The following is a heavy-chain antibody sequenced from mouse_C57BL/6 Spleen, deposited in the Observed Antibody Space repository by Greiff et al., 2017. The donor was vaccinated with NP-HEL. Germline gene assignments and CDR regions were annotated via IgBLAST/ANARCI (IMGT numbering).Heavy chain of an antibody. J-gene: IGHJ3*01. CDR3: ANWGTWRAY. V-gene: IGHV1-82*01. D-gene: IGHD4-1*01. Sequence: VQLQQSGPELVKPGASVKISCKASGYAFSSSWMNWVKQRPGKGLEWIGRIYPGDGDTNYNGKFKGKATLTADKSSSTAYMQLSSLTSEDSAVYFCANWGTWRAYWGQGTLVTVSA. CDR2: IYPGDGDT. CDR1: GYAFSSSW.